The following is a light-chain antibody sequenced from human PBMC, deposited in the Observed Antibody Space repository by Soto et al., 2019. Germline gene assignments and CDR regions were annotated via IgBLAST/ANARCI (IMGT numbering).Light chain of an antibody. V-gene: IGLV2-8*01. CDR3: SSYAGSNNSVV. CDR2: EVS. Sequence: QSALTQPPSASGSPGQSVTISCTGTSSDVGGYNYVSWYQQHPGKAPKLMIYEVSGRPSGVPDRFSGSKSGNAASLTVSGLQAEDEADYYCSSYAGSNNSVVFCGGTKLTVL. J-gene: IGLJ2*01. CDR1: SSDVGGYNY.